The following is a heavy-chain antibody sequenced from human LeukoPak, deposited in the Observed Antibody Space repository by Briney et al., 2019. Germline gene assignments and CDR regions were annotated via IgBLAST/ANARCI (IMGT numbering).Heavy chain of an antibody. Sequence: GESLKISCEASGYSFTSYWIGWVRQMPGKGLEWMGIVYPGDSDTRYSPSFQGQVTISADKSISTAYLQWSSLRASDTAIYYCAGRDDYGEHDYWGQGTLVTVSS. V-gene: IGHV5-51*01. J-gene: IGHJ4*02. CDR1: GYSFTSYW. CDR2: VYPGDSDT. D-gene: IGHD4-17*01. CDR3: AGRDDYGEHDY.